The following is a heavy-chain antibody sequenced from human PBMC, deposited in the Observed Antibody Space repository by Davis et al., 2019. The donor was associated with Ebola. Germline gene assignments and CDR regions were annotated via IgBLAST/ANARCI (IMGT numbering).Heavy chain of an antibody. J-gene: IGHJ6*02. V-gene: IGHV3-21*01. Sequence: GESLKISCAAPGFTFSSYSMNWVRQAPGKGLEWVSSISSTSNYIYYADSVKGRFTISRDNAKNSLYLQMNSLRADDTAVYYCARCSGGTSWDYYYGMDVWGQGTTVTVSS. CDR2: ISSTSNYI. CDR1: GFTFSSYS. CDR3: ARCSGGTSWDYYYGMDV. D-gene: IGHD2-15*01.